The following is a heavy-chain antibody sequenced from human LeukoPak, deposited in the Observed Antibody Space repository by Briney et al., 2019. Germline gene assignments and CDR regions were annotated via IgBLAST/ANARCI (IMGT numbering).Heavy chain of an antibody. J-gene: IGHJ4*02. CDR1: GLTFSIYW. Sequence: GSLRLSCTASGLTFSIYWMSWVRQAPGKGLEWVASIKQDGSEKYYVDSVKGRFTISRDNAKNALYLQMDSLRAEDTAVYYCARAPPDYWGQGTLVTVSS. CDR3: ARAPPDY. V-gene: IGHV3-7*01. CDR2: IKQDGSEK.